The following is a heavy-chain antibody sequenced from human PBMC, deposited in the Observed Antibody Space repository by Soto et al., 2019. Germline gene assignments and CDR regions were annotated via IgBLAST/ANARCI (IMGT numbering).Heavy chain of an antibody. CDR2: IKSKTDGGTT. CDR3: TTDRGYSYGTFDY. V-gene: IGHV3-15*01. CDR1: GFTFSNAW. Sequence: PGGSLRLSCAASGFTFSNAWMSWVRQAPGKGLEWVGRIKSKTDGGTTDYAAPVKGRFTISRDDSKNTLYLQMNSLKTEDTAVYYCTTDRGYSYGTFDYWGQGTLVTVSS. J-gene: IGHJ4*02. D-gene: IGHD5-18*01.